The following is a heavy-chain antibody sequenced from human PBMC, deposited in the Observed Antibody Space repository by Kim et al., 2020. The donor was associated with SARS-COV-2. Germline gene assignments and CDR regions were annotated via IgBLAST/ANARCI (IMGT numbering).Heavy chain of an antibody. CDR1: GFTFNSYG. CDR2: IWYDGSNK. CDR3: AKGSGGSGYSASYY. Sequence: GGSLRLSCAASGFTFNSYGMHWVRQAPGKGLEWVAFIWYDGSNKYYADSVKGRFTISRDNSKNTLYLQMNSLRAEDTAVYFCAKGSGGSGYSASYYWGQGTLVTVSS. D-gene: IGHD3-22*01. J-gene: IGHJ4*02. V-gene: IGHV3-30*02.